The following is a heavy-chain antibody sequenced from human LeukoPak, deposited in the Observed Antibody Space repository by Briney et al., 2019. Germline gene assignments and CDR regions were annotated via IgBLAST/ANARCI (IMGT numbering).Heavy chain of an antibody. J-gene: IGHJ4*02. CDR1: GYTFTDYY. D-gene: IGHD2-2*02. V-gene: IGHV1-2*02. CDR2: INPNSGGT. CDR3: ARLGYCSSTSCYNFDY. Sequence: PWASVKVSCKASGYTFTDYYMHWVRQAPGQGLEWMGWINPNSGGTNYAQKFQGRVTMTRDTSISTAYMELSRLRSDDTAVYRCARLGYCSSTSCYNFDYWGQGTLVTVSS.